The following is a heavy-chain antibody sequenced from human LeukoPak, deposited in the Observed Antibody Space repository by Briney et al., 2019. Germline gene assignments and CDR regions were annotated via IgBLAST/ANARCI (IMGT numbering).Heavy chain of an antibody. CDR3: ARVTLDQLLYDVYYFDY. CDR2: ISSSSSSTI. Sequence: PGGSLRLSCAASGFTFSSYSMNWVRQAPGKGLEWVSYISSSSSSTIYYADSVKGRFTISRDNAKNSLYLQMNSLRAEDTAVYYCARVTLDQLLYDVYYFDYWGQGTLVTVSS. V-gene: IGHV3-48*04. J-gene: IGHJ4*02. D-gene: IGHD2-2*02. CDR1: GFTFSSYS.